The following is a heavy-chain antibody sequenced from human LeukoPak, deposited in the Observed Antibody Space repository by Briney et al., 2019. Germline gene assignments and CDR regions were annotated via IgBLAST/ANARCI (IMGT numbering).Heavy chain of an antibody. CDR3: ARDGDGDLKYNWFDP. V-gene: IGHV1-69*13. D-gene: IGHD4-17*01. CDR1: GGTFSSYA. Sequence: SVKVSCKASGGTFSSYAISWVRQAPGQGLEWMGGIIPIFGTANYAQKFQGRVTITADESTSTAYMELSSLRSEDTAVYYCARDGDGDLKYNWFDPWGQGTLVTVSS. CDR2: IIPIFGTA. J-gene: IGHJ5*02.